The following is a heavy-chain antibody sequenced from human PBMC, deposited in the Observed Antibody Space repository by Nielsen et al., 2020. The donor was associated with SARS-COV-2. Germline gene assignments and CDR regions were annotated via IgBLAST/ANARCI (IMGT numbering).Heavy chain of an antibody. Sequence: GGSLRLSCTTSGFTFEDYAMNWFRQAPGKGLEWLGVNRSKAFGGTAEYAASVKGRFTISRDDSKSIAYLQMNSLTTEDTAVYYCSRDFTMIVVIPSNAFDIWGQGTKVTVSS. CDR1: GFTFEDYA. D-gene: IGHD3-22*01. J-gene: IGHJ3*02. CDR3: SRDFTMIVVIPSNAFDI. CDR2: NRSKAFGGTA. V-gene: IGHV3-49*03.